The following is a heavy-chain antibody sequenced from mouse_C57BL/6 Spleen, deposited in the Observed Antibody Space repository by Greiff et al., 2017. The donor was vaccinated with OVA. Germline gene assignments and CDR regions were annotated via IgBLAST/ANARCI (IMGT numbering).Heavy chain of an antibody. V-gene: IGHV1-55*01. CDR1: GYTFTSYW. J-gene: IGHJ1*03. CDR2: IYPGSGST. CDR3: AKNYYGFSYWYYDV. D-gene: IGHD1-1*01. Sequence: VKLQQPGAELVKPGASVKMSCKASGYTFTSYWLTWVTQRPGQGLAWIGDIYPGSGSTNYNEKFKSKATLTVDTSSSTAYMQRSSLTSEDSAVYYCAKNYYGFSYWYYDVWGTGTTVTVSS.